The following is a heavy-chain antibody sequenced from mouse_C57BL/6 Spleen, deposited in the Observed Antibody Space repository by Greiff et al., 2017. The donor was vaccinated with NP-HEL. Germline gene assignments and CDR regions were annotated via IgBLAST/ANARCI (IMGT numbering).Heavy chain of an antibody. CDR2: INPSTGGT. J-gene: IGHJ2*01. CDR1: GYSFTGYY. Sequence: VQLQQSGPELVKPGASVKISCKASGYSFTGYYMNWVKQSPEKSLEWIGEINPSTGGTTYNQKFKAKATLTVDKSSSTAYMQLKSLTSEDSAVYYCARHYYGSSPNFDYWGQGTTLTVSS. CDR3: ARHYYGSSPNFDY. D-gene: IGHD1-1*01. V-gene: IGHV1-42*01.